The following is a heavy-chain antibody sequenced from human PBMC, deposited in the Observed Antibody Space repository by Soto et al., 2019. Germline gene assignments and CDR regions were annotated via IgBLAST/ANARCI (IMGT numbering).Heavy chain of an antibody. Sequence: PWGSLRLSCAASGLTFIDFYIILFRQAPGKGLDWVSYIDPSGTTIVYADSVKGRFTVSRDNAKNSLYLQMDSLRGEDSAVYYCARGHHGLEIWGRGTTVTVSS. J-gene: IGHJ6*02. V-gene: IGHV3-11*01. CDR1: GLTFIDFY. CDR3: ARGHHGLEI. CDR2: IDPSGTTI.